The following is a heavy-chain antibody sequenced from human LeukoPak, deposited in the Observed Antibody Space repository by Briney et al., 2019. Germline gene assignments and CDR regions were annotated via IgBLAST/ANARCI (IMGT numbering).Heavy chain of an antibody. J-gene: IGHJ3*02. V-gene: IGHV4-39*07. CDR1: GGSISSSSYY. Sequence: SSETLSLTCTVSGGSISSSSYYWGWIRQPPGKGLEWIGSIYYSGSTYYNPSLKSRVTISVDTSKNQFSLKLSSVTAADTAVYYCARAFGLNYYESSGYGEAFDIWGQGTMVTVSS. CDR2: IYYSGST. D-gene: IGHD3-22*01. CDR3: ARAFGLNYYESSGYGEAFDI.